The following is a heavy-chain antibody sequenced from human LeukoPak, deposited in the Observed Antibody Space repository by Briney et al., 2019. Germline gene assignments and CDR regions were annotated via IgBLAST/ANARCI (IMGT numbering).Heavy chain of an antibody. V-gene: IGHV3-33*01. J-gene: IGHJ6*02. CDR1: GFTFSSYG. CDR2: IWYDGSNK. CDR3: ARAYDSSGYYSYYYYGMDV. D-gene: IGHD3-22*01. Sequence: GGSLRLSCAASGFTFSSYGMHWVRQAPGKGLEWVAVIWYDGSNKYYADSVKGRFTISRDNSKNTLYLQMNGLRAEDTAVYYCARAYDSSGYYSYYYYGMDVWGQGTTVTVSS.